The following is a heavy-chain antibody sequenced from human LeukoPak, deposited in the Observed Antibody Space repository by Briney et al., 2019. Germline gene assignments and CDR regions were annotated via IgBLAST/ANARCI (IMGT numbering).Heavy chain of an antibody. CDR1: GGSISSYY. J-gene: IGHJ4*02. CDR3: ARDLLNEGNHLDY. Sequence: SETLSLTCTVSGGSISSYYWSRIRQPPGKGLEWIGYIYYSGSTNYNPSLKSRVTISVDTSKNQFSLKLSSVTAADTAVYYCARDLLNEGNHLDYWGQGTLVTVSS. D-gene: IGHD4-23*01. CDR2: IYYSGST. V-gene: IGHV4-59*12.